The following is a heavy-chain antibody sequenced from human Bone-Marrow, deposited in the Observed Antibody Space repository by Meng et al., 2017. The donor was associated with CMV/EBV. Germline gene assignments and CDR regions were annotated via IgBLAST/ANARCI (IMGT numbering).Heavy chain of an antibody. V-gene: IGHV3-23*01. CDR3: ARGEGIAAAVPYNWFDP. CDR1: GFTFSSYA. Sequence: GESLKISCAASGFTFSSYAMSWVRQAPGKGLEWVSAISGSGGSTYYVDSVKGRFTISRDNSKNTLYLQMNSLRAEDTAVYYCARGEGIAAAVPYNWFDPWGQGTLVTVSS. CDR2: ISGSGGST. J-gene: IGHJ5*02. D-gene: IGHD6-13*01.